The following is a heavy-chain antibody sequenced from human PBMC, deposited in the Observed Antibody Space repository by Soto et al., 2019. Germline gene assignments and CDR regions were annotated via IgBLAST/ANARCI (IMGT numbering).Heavy chain of an antibody. J-gene: IGHJ4*02. CDR2: VKDGGHT. CDR3: ARGQEGVVATH. V-gene: IGHV4-34*01. Sequence: QVQLQQWGAGLLKPSETLSLNCAVTGGSLSGYYWSWIRQPPGKGLEWIGEVKDGGHTNYSPSLRSRVTISSDPSNNQLSLRLNSVTAADTGVYYCARGQEGVVATHWDQGSLVTVSS. CDR1: GGSLSGYY. D-gene: IGHD5-12*01.